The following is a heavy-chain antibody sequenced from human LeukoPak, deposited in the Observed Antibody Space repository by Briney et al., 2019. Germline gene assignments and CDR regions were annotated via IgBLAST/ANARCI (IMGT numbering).Heavy chain of an antibody. J-gene: IGHJ5*02. D-gene: IGHD5-12*01. V-gene: IGHV4-61*02. CDR2: IYTSGST. CDR1: GGSISSGSYY. Sequence: SETLSLTCTVSGGSISSGSYYWSWIRQPAGKGLEWIGRIYTSGSTNYNPSLKSRVTISVDTSKNQFSLKLSSVTAADTAVYYCARASSGYEGGNWFDPWGQGTLVTVSS. CDR3: ARASSGYEGGNWFDP.